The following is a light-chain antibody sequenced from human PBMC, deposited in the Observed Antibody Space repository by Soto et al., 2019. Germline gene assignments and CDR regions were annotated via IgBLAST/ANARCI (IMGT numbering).Light chain of an antibody. Sequence: VLTQSPGTLSLSPGERATLSRRASQSVDRSDIAWYQQKPGQAPRLLIYSTSIRAAGIPDRFSVSGSGTDFSLTISRLEPEDFAVYYCQHFGRSPLTFGGGTKVDIK. J-gene: IGKJ4*01. CDR3: QHFGRSPLT. CDR2: STS. CDR1: QSVDRSD. V-gene: IGKV3-20*01.